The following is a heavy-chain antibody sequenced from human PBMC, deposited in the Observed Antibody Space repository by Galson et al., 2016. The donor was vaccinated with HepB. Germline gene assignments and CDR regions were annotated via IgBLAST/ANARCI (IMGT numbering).Heavy chain of an antibody. D-gene: IGHD6-19*01. V-gene: IGHV3-74*01. CDR1: GFTFSRYW. Sequence: SLRLSCAASGFTFSRYWMHWVRQVPGKGLLWVSRINSDGSTTAYADSVKGRFTISRDNAKNTLYLQMNSLRAEDTAVYYCARDDRAVAGTGRVDYWGHGTLVTVSS. J-gene: IGHJ4*01. CDR3: ARDDRAVAGTGRVDY. CDR2: INSDGSTT.